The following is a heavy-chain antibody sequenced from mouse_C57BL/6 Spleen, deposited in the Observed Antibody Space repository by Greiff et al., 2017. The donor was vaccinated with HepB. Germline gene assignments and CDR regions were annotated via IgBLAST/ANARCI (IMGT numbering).Heavy chain of an antibody. V-gene: IGHV1-75*01. Sequence: QVQLQQSGPELVKPGASVKISCKASGYTFTDYYINWVKQRPGQGLEWIGWIFPGSGSTYYNEKFKGKATLTVDKSSSTAYMLLSSLTSEDSAVYFCARSGGYDVDGYAMDYWGQGTSVTVSS. J-gene: IGHJ4*01. CDR1: GYTFTDYY. CDR2: IFPGSGST. CDR3: ARSGGYDVDGYAMDY. D-gene: IGHD2-2*01.